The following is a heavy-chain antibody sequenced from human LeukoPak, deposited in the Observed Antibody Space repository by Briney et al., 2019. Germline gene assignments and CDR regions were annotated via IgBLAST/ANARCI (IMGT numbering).Heavy chain of an antibody. Sequence: QTGGSLRLSCAASGFTFSSYGMHWVRQAPGKGLEWLAVISYDGSNKYYADSVKGRFTISRDNSKNTLYLQMNSLRAEDTAVYYCAKDRIAARPRATFDYWGQGTLVTVSS. CDR3: AKDRIAARPRATFDY. J-gene: IGHJ4*02. V-gene: IGHV3-30*18. CDR2: ISYDGSNK. CDR1: GFTFSSYG. D-gene: IGHD6-6*01.